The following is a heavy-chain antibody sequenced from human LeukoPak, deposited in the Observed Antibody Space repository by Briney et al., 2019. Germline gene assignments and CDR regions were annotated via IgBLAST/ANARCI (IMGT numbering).Heavy chain of an antibody. V-gene: IGHV4-4*02. CDR1: GGSISSSNW. Sequence: SGTLSLTCAVSGGSISSSNWWSWVRQPPGKGLEWIGNIYYSGSTYYNPSLKSRVTISVDTSKNQFSLKLSSVTAADTAVYYCARRFGWYGHFDYWGQGTLVTVSS. D-gene: IGHD3-10*01. CDR2: IYYSGST. J-gene: IGHJ4*02. CDR3: ARRFGWYGHFDY.